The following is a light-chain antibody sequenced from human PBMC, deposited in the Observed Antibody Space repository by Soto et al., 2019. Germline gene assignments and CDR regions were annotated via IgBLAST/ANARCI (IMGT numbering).Light chain of an antibody. CDR2: KAS. CDR1: QTISSW. J-gene: IGKJ1*01. CDR3: QHYNSYSEA. Sequence: DIQMTQSPSTLSGSVGAGVTINCRASQTISSWLAWYQQKPGKAPKIMIYKASTLKSGVPSRFSGSGSGTEFTLTISSLQPDDFATYYCQHYNSYSEAFGQGTKVDI. V-gene: IGKV1-5*03.